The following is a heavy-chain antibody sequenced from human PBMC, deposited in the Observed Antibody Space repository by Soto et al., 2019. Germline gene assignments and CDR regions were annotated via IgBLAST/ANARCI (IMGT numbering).Heavy chain of an antibody. CDR1: GFTASINY. J-gene: IGHJ4*02. CDR3: ARGYESSSRSVAY. CDR2: FYAGGST. D-gene: IGHD6-13*01. Sequence: VGSLRLSCAASGFTASINYMSWVRQAPGKGLEWVSLFYAGGSTYYADSVKGRFTISRDNSKNTLYLQMNSLGVDDTAVYYCARGYESSSRSVAYWGQGILVTVSS. V-gene: IGHV3-53*01.